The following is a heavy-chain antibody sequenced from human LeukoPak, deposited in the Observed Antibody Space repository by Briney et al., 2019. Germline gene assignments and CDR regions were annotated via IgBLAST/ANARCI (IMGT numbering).Heavy chain of an antibody. CDR2: IVPVLEAT. Sequence: ASVTVSYKASGNTFNSYAISWVRQAPGQGLEWLGRIVPVLEATKYSQKLEGRVTITADKSTVTAYMEVNGLSPDDTAVDYCAREGDVFGPFDSWGQGTLVTVSS. CDR3: AREGDVFGPFDS. V-gene: IGHV1-69*04. CDR1: GNTFNSYA. D-gene: IGHD3-16*01. J-gene: IGHJ4*02.